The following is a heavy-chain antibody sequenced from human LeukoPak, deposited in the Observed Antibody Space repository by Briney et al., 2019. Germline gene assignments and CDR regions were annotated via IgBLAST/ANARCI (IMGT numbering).Heavy chain of an antibody. D-gene: IGHD3-22*01. CDR3: ARENYDSSGYSLFDI. V-gene: IGHV3-66*01. Sequence: GGSLRLSCSASGFTVSSNYMSWVRQAPGKGLAWVSVIYSGGSTYYADSVKGRFTISRDNSKNTLYLQMNSLRAEDTAVYYCARENYDSSGYSLFDIWGQGTMVTVSS. CDR1: GFTVSSNY. CDR2: IYSGGST. J-gene: IGHJ3*02.